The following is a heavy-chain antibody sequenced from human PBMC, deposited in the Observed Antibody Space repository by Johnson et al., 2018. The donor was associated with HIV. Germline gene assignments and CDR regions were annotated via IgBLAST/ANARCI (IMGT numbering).Heavy chain of an antibody. V-gene: IGHV3-20*04. CDR3: AKDRWLTIFGVVPHAFDI. CDR2: IIYSGGVT. CDR1: GFTFDDYG. Sequence: VQLVESGGGVVRPGGSLRLSCAASGFTFDDYGMSWVRQAPGKGLEWVSIIYSGGVTNYADSVWGRFSISRDNAKNSLYLQMNSLRAEDTAVYYCAKDRWLTIFGVVPHAFDIWGQGTMVTVSS. J-gene: IGHJ3*02. D-gene: IGHD3-3*01.